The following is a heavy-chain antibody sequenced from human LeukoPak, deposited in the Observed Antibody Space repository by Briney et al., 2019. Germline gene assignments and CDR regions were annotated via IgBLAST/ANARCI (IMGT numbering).Heavy chain of an antibody. V-gene: IGHV4-34*01. CDR3: AREGIAAGSVYFDY. CDR2: INHSGST. D-gene: IGHD6-13*01. J-gene: IGHJ4*02. CDR1: GGSFGGYY. Sequence: SETLSLTCAVYGGSFGGYYWSWIRQPPGKGLEWIGEINHSGSTNYNPSLKSRVTMSVDTSKNQFSLKLSSVTAADTAVYYCAREGIAAGSVYFDYWGQGTLVTVSS.